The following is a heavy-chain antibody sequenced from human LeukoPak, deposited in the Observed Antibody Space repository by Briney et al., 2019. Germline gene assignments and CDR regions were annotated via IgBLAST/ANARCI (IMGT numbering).Heavy chain of an antibody. D-gene: IGHD2-2*01. CDR2: INHSEST. CDR1: GGSFSGYY. V-gene: IGHV4-34*01. Sequence: SETLSLTCAVYGGSFSGYYWSWIRQPPGKGLEWIGEINHSESTNYNPSLKSRVTISVDTSKNQFSLKLSSVTAADTAVYYCAGSLGIVVVPAAHYYYYMDVWGKGTTVTVSS. CDR3: AGSLGIVVVPAAHYYYYMDV. J-gene: IGHJ6*03.